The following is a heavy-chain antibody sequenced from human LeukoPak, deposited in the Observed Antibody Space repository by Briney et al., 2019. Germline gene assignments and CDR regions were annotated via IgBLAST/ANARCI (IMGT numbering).Heavy chain of an antibody. CDR3: ARDYPDYYGSGMDAFDI. D-gene: IGHD3-10*01. V-gene: IGHV3-48*04. Sequence: PGGSLRLSCAASGFTFSSYSMNWVRQAPGKGLEWVSYISSSSSTIYYADSVKGRFTISRDNAKNSLYLQMNSLRAEDTAVYYCARDYPDYYGSGMDAFDIWGQGTMVTVSS. J-gene: IGHJ3*02. CDR1: GFTFSSYS. CDR2: ISSSSSTI.